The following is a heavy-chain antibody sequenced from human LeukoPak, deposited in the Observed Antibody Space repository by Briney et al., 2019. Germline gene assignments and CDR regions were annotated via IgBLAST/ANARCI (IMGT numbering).Heavy chain of an antibody. D-gene: IGHD2-21*02. Sequence: PGGSLRLSCAASGFTFSSYWMSWVRQAPGKGLEWVAFIRYDGSNKYYADSVKGRFTISRDNSKNTLYLQMNSLRAEDTAVYYCAKDTLAYCGGDCPLDYWGQGTLVTVSS. V-gene: IGHV3-30*02. CDR2: IRYDGSNK. CDR1: GFTFSSYW. CDR3: AKDTLAYCGGDCPLDY. J-gene: IGHJ4*02.